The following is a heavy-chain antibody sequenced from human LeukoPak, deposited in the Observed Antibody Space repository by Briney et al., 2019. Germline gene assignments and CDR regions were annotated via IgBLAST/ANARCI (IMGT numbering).Heavy chain of an antibody. CDR2: MNPNSGNT. CDR1: GYTFTSYD. Sequence: ASVKVSCKASGYTFTSYDINWVRQATGQGHEWMGWMNPNSGNTGYAQKFQGRVTMTRNTSISTAYMELSSLRSEDTAVYYCARGRKVTKAFDYWGQGTLVTVSS. CDR3: ARGRKVTKAFDY. J-gene: IGHJ4*02. V-gene: IGHV1-8*01. D-gene: IGHD4-17*01.